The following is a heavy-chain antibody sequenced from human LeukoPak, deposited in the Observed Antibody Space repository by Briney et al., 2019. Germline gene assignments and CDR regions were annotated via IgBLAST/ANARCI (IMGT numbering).Heavy chain of an antibody. V-gene: IGHV1-2*02. Sequence: GASVKVSCKASGYTFTGYYMHWVRQAPGQGLEWLGWINLNNGDTQYAQKFQGRVTMTRDTSISTAYMDLSRLTSDDTAVYYCARSIVGSGSYYEYYYYYYMDVWGKGTTVTVSS. J-gene: IGHJ6*03. CDR1: GYTFTGYY. CDR3: ARSIVGSGSYYEYYYYYYMDV. CDR2: INLNNGDT. D-gene: IGHD3-10*01.